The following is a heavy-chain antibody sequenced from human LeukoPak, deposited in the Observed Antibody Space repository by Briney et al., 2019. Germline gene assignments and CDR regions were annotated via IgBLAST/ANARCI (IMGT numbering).Heavy chain of an antibody. CDR3: AKDSPGAALDY. J-gene: IGHJ4*02. CDR1: GFTFSSYG. Sequence: GRSLRLSCAASGFTFSSYGMHWVRQAPGKGLEWVAVIWYDGSNKYYADSVKGRFTISRDNSKNTLYLQMNSLRAGDTAVYYCAKDSPGAALDYWGQGTLVTVSS. D-gene: IGHD6-6*01. V-gene: IGHV3-33*06. CDR2: IWYDGSNK.